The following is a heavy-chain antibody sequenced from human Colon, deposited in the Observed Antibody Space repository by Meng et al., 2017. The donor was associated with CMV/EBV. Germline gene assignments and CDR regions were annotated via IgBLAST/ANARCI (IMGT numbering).Heavy chain of an antibody. J-gene: IGHJ4*02. V-gene: IGHV3-48*03. D-gene: IGHD7-27*01. Sequence: GESLKISCEGSGFTFSDFEMNWVRQVPGKGLEWVAYITGSGSSISYVDSVKGRFTISRDNAKNSLYLQMNSLRAEDTAIYYCAKDMWGLGDYWGQGTLVTVSS. CDR2: ITGSGSSI. CDR1: GFTFSDFE. CDR3: AKDMWGLGDY.